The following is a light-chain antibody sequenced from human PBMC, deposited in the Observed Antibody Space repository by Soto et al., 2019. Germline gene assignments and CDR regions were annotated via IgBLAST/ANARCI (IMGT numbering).Light chain of an antibody. J-gene: IGKJ1*01. Sequence: EIVLTQSPGTLSLSPGERATLSCRASQSVSSSYLAWYQQKPGQAPRLLIYGASSRATGSPDRFSGSGSGTDFTLTISRLEPEDFAVYYCQQCGSSRTFGEGAEVEIK. CDR1: QSVSSSY. CDR3: QQCGSSRT. V-gene: IGKV3-20*01. CDR2: GAS.